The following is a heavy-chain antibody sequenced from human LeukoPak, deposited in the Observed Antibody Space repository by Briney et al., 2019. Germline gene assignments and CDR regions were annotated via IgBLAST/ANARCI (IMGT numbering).Heavy chain of an antibody. CDR3: ARGTSPYSNYEPITN. V-gene: IGHV1-69*05. CDR1: GGTFSSYA. Sequence: GASAKVSCKASGGTFSSYAISWVRQAPGQGLEWMGGIIPIFGTANYAQKFQGRVTITTDESTSTAYMELSSLRSEDTAVYYCARGTSPYSNYEPITNWGQGTLVTVSS. D-gene: IGHD4-11*01. CDR2: IIPIFGTA. J-gene: IGHJ4*02.